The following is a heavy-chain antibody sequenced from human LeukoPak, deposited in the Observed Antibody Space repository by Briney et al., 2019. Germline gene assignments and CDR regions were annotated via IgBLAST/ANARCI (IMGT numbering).Heavy chain of an antibody. Sequence: GGSLRLSCAASGFTFSSYGMSWVRQAPGKGLVWVSGINGLGTATYYADSVKGRFTISRDNAKNSLYLQMNSLRAEDTAVYYCARDLWDNYYFDYWGQGTLVTVSS. D-gene: IGHD5-24*01. CDR1: GFTFSSYG. CDR2: INGLGTAT. J-gene: IGHJ4*02. CDR3: ARDLWDNYYFDY. V-gene: IGHV3-74*01.